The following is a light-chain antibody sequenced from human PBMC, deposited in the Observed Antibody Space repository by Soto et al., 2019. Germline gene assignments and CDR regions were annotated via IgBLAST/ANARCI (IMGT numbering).Light chain of an antibody. CDR3: QQYNSYSPYT. CDR2: KAS. Sequence: DIQMTQSPSTLSASVGDRVTITCRASQYVSIWLAWYQQKPGKAPKLLIYKASSLHSGVPSRFSGSGSGTEFTLTISSLQPDDFATYYCQQYNSYSPYTFGQGTKLEIK. CDR1: QYVSIW. J-gene: IGKJ2*01. V-gene: IGKV1-5*03.